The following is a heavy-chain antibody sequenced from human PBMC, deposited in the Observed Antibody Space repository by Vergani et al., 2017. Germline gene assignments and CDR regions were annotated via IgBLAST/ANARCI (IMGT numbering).Heavy chain of an antibody. V-gene: IGHV4-59*01. CDR1: GGSISSYY. J-gene: IGHJ4*02. CDR2: IYYSGST. D-gene: IGHD4-23*01. Sequence: QVQLQESGPGLVKPSETLSLTCTVSGGSISSYYWSWIRQPPGKGLEWIGYIYYSGSTNYNPSLKSRVTISVDTSKNQFSLKLSSLTAADTAVYYCARDSQPNEVRWDSPTDYWGQGTLVTVSS. CDR3: ARDSQPNEVRWDSPTDY.